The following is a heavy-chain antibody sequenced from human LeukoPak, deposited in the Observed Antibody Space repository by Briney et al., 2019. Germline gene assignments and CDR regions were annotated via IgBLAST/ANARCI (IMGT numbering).Heavy chain of an antibody. CDR3: ASTAYGSSNGYY. V-gene: IGHV4-4*02. CDR1: GGSISSSNW. Sequence: SGTLSLTCAVSGGSISSSNWWGWVRQPPGKGLEWIGEIYHSGSTNYNPSLKSRVAISVDKSKNQFSLKLSSVTAADTAVYYCASTAYGSSNGYYWGQGTLVTVSS. J-gene: IGHJ4*02. CDR2: IYHSGST. D-gene: IGHD2-2*01.